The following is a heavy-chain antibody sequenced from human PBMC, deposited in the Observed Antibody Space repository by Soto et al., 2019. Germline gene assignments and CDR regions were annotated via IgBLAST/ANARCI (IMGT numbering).Heavy chain of an antibody. J-gene: IGHJ4*02. D-gene: IGHD3-10*01. V-gene: IGHV4-34*01. CDR2: ISPSGST. Sequence: PSETLSLTCAVYGGSFSGYYWNWIRQPPGKGLEWIGEISPSGSTDYNPSLKSRVTISLDTSQNQVSLRLTSVTAADTAVYYCARGLHYYSSGSYYTPFDYWGQGTLVTVYS. CDR1: GGSFSGYY. CDR3: ARGLHYYSSGSYYTPFDY.